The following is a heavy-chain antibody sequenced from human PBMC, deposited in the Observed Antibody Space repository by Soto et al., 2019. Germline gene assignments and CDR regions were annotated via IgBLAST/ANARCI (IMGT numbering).Heavy chain of an antibody. CDR1: GGSISSGGYY. J-gene: IGHJ6*02. CDR3: ARDARLRHNYYYYGMDV. CDR2: IYYSGST. D-gene: IGHD5-12*01. V-gene: IGHV4-31*03. Sequence: QVQLQESGPGLVKPSQTLSLTCTVSGGSISSGGYYWSWIRQHPGKGLEWIGYIYYSGSTYYNPSLKSRVTISVDTSKNQFSLKLSSVTAADTAVYYCARDARLRHNYYYYGMDVWGQGTTVTVSS.